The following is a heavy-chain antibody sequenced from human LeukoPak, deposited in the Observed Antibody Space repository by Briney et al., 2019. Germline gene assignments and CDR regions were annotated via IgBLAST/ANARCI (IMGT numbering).Heavy chain of an antibody. J-gene: IGHJ4*02. V-gene: IGHV1-8*01. D-gene: IGHD3-22*01. CDR1: GYTFTSYD. CDR3: ARAVKYYYDSSGYYPNYFDY. CDR2: MNPNSGNT. Sequence: ASVKVSCKASGYTFTSYDINWVRQASGQGLEWMGWMNPNSGNTAYAQKFQGRVTMTRNTSISTAYMELSSLRSEDTAVYYCARAVKYYYDSSGYYPNYFDYWGQGTLVTVSS.